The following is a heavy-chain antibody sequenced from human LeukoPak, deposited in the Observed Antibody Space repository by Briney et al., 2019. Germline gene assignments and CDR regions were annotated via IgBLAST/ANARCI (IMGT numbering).Heavy chain of an antibody. Sequence: PGGSLRLSCAASDFDFSFYWMTWVRQAPGKGLEGLANILPDGCKKYYLDSVEGRFTISRANPTNSLYLQINNLRAEDTAVSYCGRLAHNAWYAVDYWGQGTLVTVAS. V-gene: IGHV3-7*01. CDR3: GRLAHNAWYAVDY. CDR2: ILPDGCKK. J-gene: IGHJ4*02. D-gene: IGHD6-13*01. CDR1: DFDFSFYW.